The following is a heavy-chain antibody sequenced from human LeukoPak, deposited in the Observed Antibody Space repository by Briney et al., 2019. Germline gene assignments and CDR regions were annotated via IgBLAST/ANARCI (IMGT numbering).Heavy chain of an antibody. CDR3: ARAWFGAYFDY. V-gene: IGHV4-59*08. CDR2: IYYSGST. D-gene: IGHD3-10*01. Sequence: PSETLSLTCTVSGGSISSYYWSWIRQPPGKGLEWIGYIYYSGSTNYNPSLKSRVTISVDTSKNQFSLKLSSVTAADTAVYYCARAWFGAYFDYWGQGTLVTVSS. CDR1: GGSISSYY. J-gene: IGHJ4*02.